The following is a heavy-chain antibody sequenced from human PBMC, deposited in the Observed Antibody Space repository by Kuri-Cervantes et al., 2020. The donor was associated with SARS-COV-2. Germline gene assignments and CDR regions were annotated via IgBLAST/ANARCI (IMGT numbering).Heavy chain of an antibody. D-gene: IGHD3-3*01. V-gene: IGHV3-74*01. CDR2: INSDGSST. J-gene: IGHJ6*02. Sequence: GESLKISCAASGFTFSSYWMHWVRQAPGKGLVWVSRINSDGSSTSYADSVKGRLTISRDNAKNTLYLQMNSLRAEDTAVYYCARDRYDFWSGLGYYYYGMDVWGQRTTVTVSS. CDR3: ARDRYDFWSGLGYYYYGMDV. CDR1: GFTFSSYW.